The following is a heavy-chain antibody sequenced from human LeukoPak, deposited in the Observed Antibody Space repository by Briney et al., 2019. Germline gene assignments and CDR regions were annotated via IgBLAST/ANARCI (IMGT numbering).Heavy chain of an antibody. CDR2: ISGSGGST. J-gene: IGHJ6*03. V-gene: IGHV3-23*01. CDR3: AKDLGLAAAGHYYYYMDV. Sequence: GGSLRLSCAASGFTFSSYAMSWVRQAPGKGLEWVSAISGSGGSTYYADSVKGRFTISRDNSKNTLYLQMNSLRAEDTAVYYCAKDLGLAAAGHYYYYMDVWGKGTTVTVSS. CDR1: GFTFSSYA. D-gene: IGHD6-13*01.